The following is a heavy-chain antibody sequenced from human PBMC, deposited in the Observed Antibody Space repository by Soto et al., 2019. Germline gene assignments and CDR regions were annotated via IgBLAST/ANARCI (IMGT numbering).Heavy chain of an antibody. Sequence: PSETLSLTCTVSGGSISSYYWSWIWQPPGKGLEWIGYIYYSGSTNYNPSLKSRVTISVDTSKNQFSLKLSSVTAADTAVYYCARDLYSSGWYRIFDYWGQGPLVTVSS. J-gene: IGHJ4*02. CDR3: ARDLYSSGWYRIFDY. D-gene: IGHD6-19*01. CDR2: IYYSGST. V-gene: IGHV4-59*01. CDR1: GGSISSYY.